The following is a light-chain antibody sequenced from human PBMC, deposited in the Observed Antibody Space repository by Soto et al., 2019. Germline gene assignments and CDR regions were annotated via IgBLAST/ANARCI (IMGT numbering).Light chain of an antibody. CDR2: DAS. CDR3: QQYNNYFLT. V-gene: IGKV1-5*01. CDR1: QSVSSW. J-gene: IGKJ4*01. Sequence: GDRVTITCRASQSVSSWLAWYQQKPGKAPKLLIYDASSLESGVPSRFSGSGSGTEFTLTISSLQPDDFASYHCQQYNNYFLTFGGGPRVDIK.